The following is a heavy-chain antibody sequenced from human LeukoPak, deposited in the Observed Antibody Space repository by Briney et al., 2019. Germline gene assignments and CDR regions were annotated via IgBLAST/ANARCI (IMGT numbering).Heavy chain of an antibody. CDR3: ARVTTLTTNIRFFDY. CDR1: GYTFTSYY. CDR2: INPSGGST. Sequence: ASVKVSCKASGYTFTSYYMHWVRQAPGQGLEWMGIINPSGGSTSYAQKFQGRVTMTRDTSTSTVYMELSSLRSEDTAVYYCARVTTLTTNIRFFDYWGQGTLVTVSS. V-gene: IGHV1-46*01. J-gene: IGHJ4*02. D-gene: IGHD4-11*01.